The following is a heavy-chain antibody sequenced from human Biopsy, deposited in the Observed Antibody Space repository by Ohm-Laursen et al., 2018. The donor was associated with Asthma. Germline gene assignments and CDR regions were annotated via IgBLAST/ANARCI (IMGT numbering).Heavy chain of an antibody. Sequence: SVKVSCKVSEDTFSSYVISWVRQAPGQGLEWMGGIMPPFGLTNYAQRFQDRLTISADKSTRTAYTELRRLRSEDSAVYYCARDHCSALWAGVSTDNCYFDYWGQGTLLTVSS. CDR1: EDTFSSYV. CDR3: ARDHCSALWAGVSTDNCYFDY. J-gene: IGHJ4*02. CDR2: IMPPFGLT. V-gene: IGHV1-69*10. D-gene: IGHD5/OR15-5a*01.